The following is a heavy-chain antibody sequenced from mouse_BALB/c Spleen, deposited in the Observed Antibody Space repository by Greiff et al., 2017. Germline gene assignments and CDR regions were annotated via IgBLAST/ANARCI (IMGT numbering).Heavy chain of an antibody. D-gene: IGHD2-3*01. CDR2: IYPGNSDT. CDR1: GYTFTSYW. Sequence: EVKLEESGTVLARPGASVKMSCKASGYTFTSYWMHWVKQRPGQGLEWIGAIYPGNSDTSYNQKFKGKAKLTAVTSTSTAYMELSSLTNEDSAVYYCTRYDDGYYLYAMDYWGQGTSVTVSS. J-gene: IGHJ4*01. V-gene: IGHV1-5*01. CDR3: TRYDDGYYLYAMDY.